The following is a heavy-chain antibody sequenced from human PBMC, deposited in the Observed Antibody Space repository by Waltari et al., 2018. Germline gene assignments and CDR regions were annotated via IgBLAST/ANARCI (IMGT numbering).Heavy chain of an antibody. CDR1: GGSISSSSYY. CDR2: IYYSGST. Sequence: QLQLQESGPGLVKPSETLSLTCTVSGGSISSSSYYWGWIRQHPGKGLEWIGSIYYSGSTYYNPALKSRVTISVDTSKNQFSLKLSSVTAADTAVYYCARHPAMTIMLWYFDLWGRGTLVTVSS. CDR3: ARHPAMTIMLWYFDL. J-gene: IGHJ2*01. V-gene: IGHV4-39*01. D-gene: IGHD2-8*01.